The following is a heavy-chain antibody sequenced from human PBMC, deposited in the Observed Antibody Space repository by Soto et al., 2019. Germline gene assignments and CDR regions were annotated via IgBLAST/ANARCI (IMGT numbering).Heavy chain of an antibody. J-gene: IGHJ4*02. CDR3: ARNYDSSGYFIPFDY. V-gene: IGHV4-59*01. CDR2: IYYSGST. Sequence: SETLSLTCTVSGGSISSYYWSWIRQPPGKGLEWIGYIYYSGSTNYNPSLKSRVTISVDTSKNQFSLKLSSVTAADTAVYYCARNYDSSGYFIPFDYWGQGTLVTVSS. D-gene: IGHD3-22*01. CDR1: GGSISSYY.